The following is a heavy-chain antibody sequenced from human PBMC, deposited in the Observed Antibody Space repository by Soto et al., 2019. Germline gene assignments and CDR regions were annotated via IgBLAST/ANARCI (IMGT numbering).Heavy chain of an antibody. J-gene: IGHJ5*02. CDR3: ARGGGGIAATSFDP. V-gene: IGHV3-7*02. CDR1: GFIFTSYW. Sequence: GGSLRLSCAASGFIFTSYWMSWVRQAPGKGLEWVASIKHDGNEKYYVDPVKGRFTISRDNAKNSVYLQMNSLRAEDTAVYYCARGGGGIAATSFDPWGQGTLVTVSS. D-gene: IGHD6-13*01. CDR2: IKHDGNEK.